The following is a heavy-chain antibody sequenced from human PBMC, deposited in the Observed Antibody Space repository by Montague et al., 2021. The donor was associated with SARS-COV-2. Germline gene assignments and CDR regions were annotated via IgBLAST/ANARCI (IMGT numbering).Heavy chain of an antibody. V-gene: IGHV2-5*02. J-gene: IGHJ3*02. D-gene: IGHD2-15*01. Sequence: PALVKPTQTLTLTCTFSGFSLSTSGVGVGWIRQPPGKALEWLALIYWDDDKRYSPSLKSRLTITKDTSKNQVVLTMTNMDPVDTATHYCAHRRGLLLSDALDIWGRGTMVTVSS. CDR1: GFSLSTSGVG. CDR3: AHRRGLLLSDALDI. CDR2: IYWDDDK.